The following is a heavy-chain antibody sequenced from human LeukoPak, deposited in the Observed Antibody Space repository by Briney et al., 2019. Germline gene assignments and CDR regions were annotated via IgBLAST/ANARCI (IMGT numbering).Heavy chain of an antibody. CDR2: IKQDGSEK. Sequence: GGSLRLSCAVSGFTFSSYWMSWVRQAPGKGLEWVANIKQDGSEKYYVDSVKGRFTISRDNAKNSLYLQMTSLRAEDTAVYYCARDSQLWLVYYYYGMDVWGQGTTVTVPS. J-gene: IGHJ6*02. V-gene: IGHV3-7*01. CDR3: ARDSQLWLVYYYYGMDV. D-gene: IGHD5-18*01. CDR1: GFTFSSYW.